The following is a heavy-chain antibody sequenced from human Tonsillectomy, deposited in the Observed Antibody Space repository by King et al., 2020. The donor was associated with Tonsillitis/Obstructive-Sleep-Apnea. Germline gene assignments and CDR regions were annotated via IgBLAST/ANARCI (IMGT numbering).Heavy chain of an antibody. D-gene: IGHD2-15*01. V-gene: IGHV4-34*01. CDR1: GGSFSGYY. Sequence: VQLQQWGAGLLKPSETLSLTCAVYGGSFSGYYWSWIRQPPGKGLEWIGEINHSGSTNYNPSLKSRVTISVDTSKNQFSLKLSSLTAADTAVYYCAGAPVVVVAATIDGNDAFDIWGQGTMVTVSS. CDR3: AGAPVVVVAATIDGNDAFDI. CDR2: INHSGST. J-gene: IGHJ3*02.